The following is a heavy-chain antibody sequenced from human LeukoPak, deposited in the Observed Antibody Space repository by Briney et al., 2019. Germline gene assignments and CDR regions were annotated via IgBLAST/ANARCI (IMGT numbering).Heavy chain of an antibody. CDR3: ARDSPNYYDSSGYYSDWFDP. Sequence: GSLRLSCEASGFGFSDYSMNWVRQTPGKGLEWIGYIYYSGSTNYNPSLKSRVTISVDTSKNQFSLKLSSVTAADTAVYYCARDSPNYYDSSGYYSDWFDPWGQGTLVTVSS. CDR2: IYYSGST. CDR1: GFGFSDYS. D-gene: IGHD3-22*01. J-gene: IGHJ5*02. V-gene: IGHV4-59*01.